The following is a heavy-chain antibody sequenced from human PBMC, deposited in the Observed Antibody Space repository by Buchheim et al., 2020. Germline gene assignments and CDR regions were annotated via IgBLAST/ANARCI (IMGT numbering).Heavy chain of an antibody. J-gene: IGHJ4*02. CDR2: IYTSGST. V-gene: IGHV4-61*02. CDR3: ARGGYCSSTSCYFLDY. Sequence: QVQLQESGPGLVKPSQTLSLTCTVSGGSISSGSYYWSWIRQPAGKGLEWIGRIYTSGSTNYNPSLTHRVTISVDTSTNQLSLKLSAVTAADTAVYYCARGGYCSSTSCYFLDYWGQGTL. CDR1: GGSISSGSYY. D-gene: IGHD2-2*01.